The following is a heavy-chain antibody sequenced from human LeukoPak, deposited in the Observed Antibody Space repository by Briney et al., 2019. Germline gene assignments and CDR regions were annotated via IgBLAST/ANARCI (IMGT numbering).Heavy chain of an antibody. CDR2: INSDGSST. CDR1: GFTFSSYW. D-gene: IGHD2-21*02. Sequence: GSLRLSCAASGFTFSSYWMHWVRQAPGKGLVWVSRINSDGSSTSYADSVKGRFTISRDNSKNTLYLRMNSLRAEDTAVYYCASRRVVTAPWYFDLWGRGTLVTVSS. V-gene: IGHV3-74*01. CDR3: ASRRVVTAPWYFDL. J-gene: IGHJ2*01.